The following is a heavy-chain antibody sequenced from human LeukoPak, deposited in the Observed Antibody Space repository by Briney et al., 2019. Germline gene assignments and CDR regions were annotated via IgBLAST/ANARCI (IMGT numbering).Heavy chain of an antibody. J-gene: IGHJ4*02. CDR3: ARHKGSLKRIDY. CDR1: GGSISSGGYY. CDR2: IYYSGST. Sequence: PSETLSLTCTVSGGSISSGGYYWSWIRQHPGKGLEWIGYIYYSGSTYYNPSLKSRVTISVDTSKNQFSLKLSSVTAANTAVYYCARHKGSLKRIDYWGQGTLVTVSS. V-gene: IGHV4-31*03. D-gene: IGHD1-1*01.